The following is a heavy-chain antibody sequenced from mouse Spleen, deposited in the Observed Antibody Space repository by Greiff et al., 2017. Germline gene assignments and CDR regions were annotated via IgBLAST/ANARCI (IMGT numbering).Heavy chain of an antibody. J-gene: IGHJ2*01. D-gene: IGHD2-3*01. CDR2: ISSGGGNT. V-gene: IGHV5-9*04. CDR3: ARSDGYYHFDY. Sequence: EVKLMESGGGLVKRGGSLKLSCAASGFTFSSYAMSWVRQTPEKRLEWVATISSGGGNTYYPDSVKGRFTISRDNAKNTLYLQMSSLKSEDTAMYYCARSDGYYHFDYWGQGTTLTVSS. CDR1: GFTFSSYA.